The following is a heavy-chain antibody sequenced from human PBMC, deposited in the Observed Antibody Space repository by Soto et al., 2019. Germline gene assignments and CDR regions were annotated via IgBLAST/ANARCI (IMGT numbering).Heavy chain of an antibody. Sequence: SQTLSLTCAISGDSVSSNSAAWNWIRQSPSRGLEWLGRTYYRSKWYNDCAVSVKSRITINPDTSKNQFSLQLNSVTPEDTAVYYCAGAVDTAMVTSPAWFDPWGQGTLVTVSS. V-gene: IGHV6-1*01. D-gene: IGHD5-18*01. CDR3: AGAVDTAMVTSPAWFDP. J-gene: IGHJ5*02. CDR1: GDSVSSNSAA. CDR2: TYYRSKWYN.